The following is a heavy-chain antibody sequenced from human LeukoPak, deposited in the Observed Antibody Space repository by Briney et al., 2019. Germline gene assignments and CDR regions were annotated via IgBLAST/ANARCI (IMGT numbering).Heavy chain of an antibody. CDR1: GFTFSSYE. CDR3: ARVQGELLAEMIDY. Sequence: GGSLRLSCAASGFTFSSYEMNWVRQAPGKGLEWVSYISSSGSTIYYADSVKGRFTISRDNAKNSLYLQMNSLRAEDTAVYYCARVQGELLAEMIDYWGQGTLVTVSS. V-gene: IGHV3-48*03. J-gene: IGHJ4*02. D-gene: IGHD1-26*01. CDR2: ISSSGSTI.